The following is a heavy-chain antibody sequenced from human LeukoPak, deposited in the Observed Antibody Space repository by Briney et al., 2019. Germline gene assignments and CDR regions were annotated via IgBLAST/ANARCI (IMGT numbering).Heavy chain of an antibody. CDR3: ARGGYYYGSGSSWIFDY. Sequence: GGSLRLSCAASGFTFSSYAMHWVRQAPGKGLEYVSAISSNGGSTYYANSVKGRFTISRDNSKNTLYLQMGSLRAEDMAVYYCARGGYYYGSGSSWIFDYWGQGTQVTVSS. V-gene: IGHV3-64*01. J-gene: IGHJ4*02. CDR1: GFTFSSYA. CDR2: ISSNGGST. D-gene: IGHD3-10*01.